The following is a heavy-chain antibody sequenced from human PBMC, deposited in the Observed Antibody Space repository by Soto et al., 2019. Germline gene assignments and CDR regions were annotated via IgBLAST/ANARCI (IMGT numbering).Heavy chain of an antibody. Sequence: QVQLVQSGAEVKKPGSSVKVSCKASGGTFSSYTISWVRKAPGQGLEWMGRIIPILGIANYAQKFQGRVTITADKSTSTAYMELSSLRSEDTAVYYCARSQIVVVVAATTLDIWGQGTMVTVSS. V-gene: IGHV1-69*02. CDR3: ARSQIVVVVAATTLDI. CDR1: GGTFSSYT. CDR2: IIPILGIA. D-gene: IGHD2-15*01. J-gene: IGHJ3*02.